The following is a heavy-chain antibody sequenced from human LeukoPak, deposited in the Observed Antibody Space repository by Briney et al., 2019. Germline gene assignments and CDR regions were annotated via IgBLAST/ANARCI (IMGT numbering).Heavy chain of an antibody. J-gene: IGHJ3*02. Sequence: GGSLRLSCAASGFTFSSYWMHWVRQAPGKGLVWVSRINSDGSTTSYADSVKGRFTISRDNAKNTLYLQMNSLRAGDMAVYYCARETADDAFDIWGQGTMVTVSS. D-gene: IGHD1-14*01. CDR2: INSDGSTT. CDR1: GFTFSSYW. V-gene: IGHV3-74*01. CDR3: ARETADDAFDI.